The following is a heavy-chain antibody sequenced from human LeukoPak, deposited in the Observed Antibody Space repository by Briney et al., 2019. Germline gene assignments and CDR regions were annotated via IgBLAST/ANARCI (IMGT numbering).Heavy chain of an antibody. D-gene: IGHD2-2*01. V-gene: IGHV3-30*02. Sequence: GGSLRLSCAASGFTFSTYGMHWVRQAPGKGLEWLAFIRYDGSNKYYADSVKGRFTISRDNSKNTLYLQMNSLRAEDTAVYYCAKTRRSYQLLITRRETDYWGQGTLVTVSS. CDR2: IRYDGSNK. CDR3: AKTRRSYQLLITRRETDY. J-gene: IGHJ4*02. CDR1: GFTFSTYG.